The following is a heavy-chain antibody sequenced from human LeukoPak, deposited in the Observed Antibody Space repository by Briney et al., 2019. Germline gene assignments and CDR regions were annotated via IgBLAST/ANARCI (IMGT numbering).Heavy chain of an antibody. V-gene: IGHV3-48*03. CDR3: ARALPSSWYYFDY. CDR1: GFTLISYE. D-gene: IGHD6-13*01. CDR2: ITSGGGSI. J-gene: IGHJ4*02. Sequence: GGSLRLSCAASGFTLISYEMNWVRQAPGKGLEWVSYITSGGGSIYYADSAKGRFTISRDNSKNSLFLQMNSLRAEDTAVYYCARALPSSWYYFDYWGQGTLVTVSS.